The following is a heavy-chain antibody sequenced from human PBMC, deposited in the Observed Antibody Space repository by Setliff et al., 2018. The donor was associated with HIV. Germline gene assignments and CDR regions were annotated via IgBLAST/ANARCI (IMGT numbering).Heavy chain of an antibody. CDR3: ARVYCSTRSCVDEWYFDY. D-gene: IGHD2-2*01. CDR1: GYIFTDYY. J-gene: IGHJ4*02. V-gene: IGHV1-46*01. CDR2: INPYGGAA. Sequence: ASVKVSCKASGYIFTDYYLHWVRQAPGQGLEWMGVINPYGGAADFAQRFRDRLAMTTDTSTGTVFLELSSLRSEDTAIYYCARVYCSTRSCVDEWYFDYWGQGTLVTVSS.